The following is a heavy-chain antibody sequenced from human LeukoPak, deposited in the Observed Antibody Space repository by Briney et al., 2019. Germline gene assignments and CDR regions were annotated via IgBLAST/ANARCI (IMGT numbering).Heavy chain of an antibody. CDR2: IWYDGSNK. CDR3: AKDVVYDYVWGSYSFDY. J-gene: IGHJ4*02. D-gene: IGHD3-16*01. Sequence: GGSLRLSCAASGFTFSSYGMHWVRQAPGKGLEWVAVIWYDGSNKYYADSVKGRFTISRDNSKNTLYLQMNSLRAEDTAVYYCAKDVVYDYVWGSYSFDYWGQGTLVTVSS. CDR1: GFTFSSYG. V-gene: IGHV3-33*06.